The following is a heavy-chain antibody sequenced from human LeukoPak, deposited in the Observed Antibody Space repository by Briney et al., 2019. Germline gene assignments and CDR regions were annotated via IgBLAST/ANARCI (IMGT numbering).Heavy chain of an antibody. J-gene: IGHJ4*02. CDR1: GFTFSSYA. CDR2: ISYDGGNN. D-gene: IGHD5-12*01. Sequence: PGGSLRLSCAASGFTFSSYAMHWVRQAPGKGLEWVAVISYDGGNNYYADSVKGRFTISRDNSKNTLYLQMNSLRAEDTAVYYCAMGAIVATIDYWGQGTLVTVSS. CDR3: AMGAIVATIDY. V-gene: IGHV3-30-3*01.